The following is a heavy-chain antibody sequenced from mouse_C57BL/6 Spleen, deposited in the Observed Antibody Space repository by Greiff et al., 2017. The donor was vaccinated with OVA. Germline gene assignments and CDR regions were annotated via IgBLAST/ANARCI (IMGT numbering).Heavy chain of an antibody. CDR2: IYPGSGST. J-gene: IGHJ2*01. CDR1: GYTFTSYW. V-gene: IGHV1-55*01. CDR3: ARVGGDYEDYFDY. Sequence: VQLQQPGAELVKPGASVKMSCKASGYTFTSYWITWVKQRPGQGLEWIGDIYPGSGSTNYNEKFKSKATLTVDTSSSTAYMQLSSLTSEDSAVYYCARVGGDYEDYFDYWGQGTTLTVSS. D-gene: IGHD1-1*01.